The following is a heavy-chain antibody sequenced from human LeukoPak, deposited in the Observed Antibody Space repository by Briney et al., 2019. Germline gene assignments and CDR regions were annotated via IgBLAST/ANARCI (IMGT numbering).Heavy chain of an antibody. Sequence: PGGSLRLSCAASGFTFSSYWMHWVRQAPGKGLVWVSRINSDGSSTSYADSVKGRFTISRDNAKNTLYLQMNSLRAEDTAVYYCVRVPGDSSGYTNWIDPWGQGTLVTVSS. J-gene: IGHJ5*02. CDR1: GFTFSSYW. V-gene: IGHV3-74*01. CDR3: VRVPGDSSGYTNWIDP. D-gene: IGHD3-22*01. CDR2: INSDGSST.